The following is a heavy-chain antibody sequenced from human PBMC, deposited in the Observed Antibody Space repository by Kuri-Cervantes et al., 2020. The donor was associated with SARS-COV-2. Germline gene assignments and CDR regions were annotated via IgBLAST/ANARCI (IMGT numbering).Heavy chain of an antibody. J-gene: IGHJ4*02. V-gene: IGHV3-48*04. CDR1: GFTFSNYG. CDR3: ARDKDGIEEFDY. CDR2: INSISSNI. Sequence: ETLSLTCAVPGFTFSNYGMNWVRQAPGKGLEWVAHINSISSNIGYADSVKGRFTISRDNAKNSLYLQMNSLRADDTALYYCARDKDGIEEFDYWGQGTLVTVSS. D-gene: IGHD5-24*01.